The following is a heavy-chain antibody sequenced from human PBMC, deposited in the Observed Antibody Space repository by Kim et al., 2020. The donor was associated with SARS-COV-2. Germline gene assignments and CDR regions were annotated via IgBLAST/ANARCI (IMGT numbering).Heavy chain of an antibody. J-gene: IGHJ4*02. Sequence: SETLSLTCSVYSDSISSYYWSWIRPLPGKGLEWLGYIFYSGSTDYNPSLKTRVTISWDTSKNQFSLDLTSVTDADTAVYYCARSEGRASWHQFDYWGQGILVTVSS. CDR3: ARSEGRASWHQFDY. D-gene: IGHD2-2*01. CDR1: SDSISSYY. V-gene: IGHV4-59*01. CDR2: IFYSGST.